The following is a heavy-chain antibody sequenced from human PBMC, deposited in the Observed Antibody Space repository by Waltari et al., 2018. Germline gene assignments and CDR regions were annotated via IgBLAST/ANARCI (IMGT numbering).Heavy chain of an antibody. V-gene: IGHV3-23*04. J-gene: IGHJ5*02. D-gene: IGHD3-16*01. CDR2: ISGSGGST. CDR3: AKREDNGGSFDP. CDR1: GFTFSSYA. Sequence: EVQLVESGGGLVQPGGSLRLSCAASGFTFSSYAMSWVRQAPGKGLGWVSAISGSGGSTYYADSVKGRFTISRDNSKNTLYLQMNSLRAEDPAVYYCAKREDNGGSFDPWGQGTLVTVSS.